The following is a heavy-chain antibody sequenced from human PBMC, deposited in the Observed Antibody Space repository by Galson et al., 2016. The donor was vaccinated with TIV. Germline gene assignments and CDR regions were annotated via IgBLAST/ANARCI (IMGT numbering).Heavy chain of an antibody. V-gene: IGHV3-23*01. CDR3: AKVPSSGFSYYYGIDV. CDR2: ITGGGGSS. CDR1: GFTFSSYA. Sequence: SLRLSCAASGFTFSSYALTWVRQAPGKGLEWVSAITGGGGSSYYADSVKGRFTISRDSSKKMLYLQLNSLRAEDTAVYYCAKVPSSGFSYYYGIDVWGQGTTVTVA. D-gene: IGHD3-22*01. J-gene: IGHJ6*02.